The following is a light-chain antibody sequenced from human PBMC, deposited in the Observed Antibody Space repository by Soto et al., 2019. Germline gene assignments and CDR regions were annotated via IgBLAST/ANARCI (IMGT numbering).Light chain of an antibody. CDR2: GAS. CDR3: QQYFNWPPLT. Sequence: EIVMTQSPVTLSVSPGERATLSCRASQSVNTNLAWYQQKPGQAPRLLIYGASSRATGIPARFSGSGSGTEFPLTISSRQSEDFAVYYCQQYFNWPPLTFGGGTKVEIK. CDR1: QSVNTN. V-gene: IGKV3-15*01. J-gene: IGKJ4*01.